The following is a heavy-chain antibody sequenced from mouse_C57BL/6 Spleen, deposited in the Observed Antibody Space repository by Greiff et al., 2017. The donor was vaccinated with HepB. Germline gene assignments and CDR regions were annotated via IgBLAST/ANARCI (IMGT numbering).Heavy chain of an antibody. V-gene: IGHV1-55*01. D-gene: IGHD1-1*01. CDR1: GYTFTSYW. CDR2: IYPGSGST. J-gene: IGHJ4*01. CDR3: ARGYYYGSSYYYAMDY. Sequence: VKLQQPGAELVKPGASVKMSCKASGYTFTSYWITWVKQRPGQGLEWIGDIYPGSGSTNYNEKFKSKATLTVDTSSSTAYMQLSSLTSEDSAVYYCARGYYYGSSYYYAMDYWGQGTSVTVSS.